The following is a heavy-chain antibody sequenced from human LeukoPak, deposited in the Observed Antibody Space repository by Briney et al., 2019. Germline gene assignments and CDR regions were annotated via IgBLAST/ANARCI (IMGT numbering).Heavy chain of an antibody. Sequence: GASVKVSCKASGYTFTGYYIHWVRQAPGHGLEWMGWINPNSGGTNYAQKFQGRVTMTRDTSISTAYMELSRLRSDDTAVYYCARGTYCGGDCIGSWGQGTLVIVSS. CDR2: INPNSGGT. J-gene: IGHJ4*02. V-gene: IGHV1-2*02. D-gene: IGHD2-21*02. CDR3: ARGTYCGGDCIGS. CDR1: GYTFTGYY.